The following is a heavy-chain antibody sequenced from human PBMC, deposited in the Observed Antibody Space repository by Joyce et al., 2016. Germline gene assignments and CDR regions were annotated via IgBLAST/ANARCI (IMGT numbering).Heavy chain of an antibody. CDR1: GFTFRSNG. J-gene: IGHJ4*02. CDR2: IWFDGSNE. D-gene: IGHD1/OR15-1a*01. Sequence: QVQLVESGGGVVQPGRSLRFSCVVSGFTFRSNGMHWVRQAPGKGLEWVAVIWFDGSNEYYTDAVKGRFTISRDNSKNTLYLQMNSLRAEDTAVYYFARDSSNKKIDQWGQGTQVTVSS. V-gene: IGHV3-33*01. CDR3: ARDSSNKKIDQ.